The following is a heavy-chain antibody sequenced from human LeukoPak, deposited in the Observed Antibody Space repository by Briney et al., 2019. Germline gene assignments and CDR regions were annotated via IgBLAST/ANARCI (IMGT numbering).Heavy chain of an antibody. J-gene: IGHJ4*02. Sequence: ASVKVSCKASGYTFTSYYMHWVRQAPGQGLEWMGIINPSGGSTSYAQKFQGRVTMTRDTSTSTVYMELSSLRSEDTAVYYCARARTMNTIFGVAQNDYWGQGTLVTVSS. CDR1: GYTFTSYY. D-gene: IGHD3-3*01. CDR2: INPSGGST. V-gene: IGHV1-46*01. CDR3: ARARTMNTIFGVAQNDY.